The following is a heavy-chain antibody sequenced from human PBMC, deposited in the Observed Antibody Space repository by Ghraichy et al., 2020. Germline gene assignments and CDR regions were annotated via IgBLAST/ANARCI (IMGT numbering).Heavy chain of an antibody. Sequence: GGSLRLSCAASGFPFTSFAMHWVRQAPGKGLEWVALISYDGHKKYYADSLKGRFTLSRDNSENTLYLKMDSMRAEDTAVYYCAKDHFGGNFYHVGVDVWGQGTTVTVSS. CDR3: AKDHFGGNFYHVGVDV. J-gene: IGHJ6*02. CDR2: ISYDGHKK. CDR1: GFPFTSFA. V-gene: IGHV3-30*18. D-gene: IGHD4-23*01.